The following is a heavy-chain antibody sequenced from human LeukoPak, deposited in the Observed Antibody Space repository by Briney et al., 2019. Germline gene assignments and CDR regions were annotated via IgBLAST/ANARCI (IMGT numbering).Heavy chain of an antibody. J-gene: IGHJ4*02. V-gene: IGHV3-53*01. D-gene: IGHD3-10*01. CDR2: MNSGGET. CDR3: ARGGSMVRGVL. CDR1: GFTVSSDL. Sequence: GGSLRLSCVVSGFTVSSDLMNWVRQAPGKGLEWVSAMNSGGETYYADSVRGRFIISRDKSRNTLYLQMNSLRVDDTAVYYCARGGSMVRGVLWGQGTLVTVSS.